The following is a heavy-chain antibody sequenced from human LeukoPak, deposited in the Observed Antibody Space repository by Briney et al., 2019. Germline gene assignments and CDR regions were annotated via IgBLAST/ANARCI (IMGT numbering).Heavy chain of an antibody. CDR2: IHHSGST. V-gene: IGHV4-34*01. D-gene: IGHD5-24*01. Sequence: SETLSLTCAVYGGSFSGYYWSWIRQPPGKGLEWIGEIHHSGSTNYNPSLKSRVTISVDTSKNQFSLKLSSVTAADTALYYCASAQKPVDGYNDGRGSPFDYWGQGTLVTVSS. J-gene: IGHJ4*02. CDR3: ASAQKPVDGYNDGRGSPFDY. CDR1: GGSFSGYY.